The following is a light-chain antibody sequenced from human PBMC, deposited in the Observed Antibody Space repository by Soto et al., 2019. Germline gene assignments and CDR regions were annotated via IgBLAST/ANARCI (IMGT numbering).Light chain of an antibody. Sequence: EIVLTPSPATLSLSPGERATLSCRASQSVSSYLAWYQQKPGQAPRLLIYDASNRATGIPARFSGSGSGTDFTLTISSLEPEDFAVYYCQQRSNWPRGTFGQGTRREIK. V-gene: IGKV3-11*01. J-gene: IGKJ5*01. CDR2: DAS. CDR1: QSVSSY. CDR3: QQRSNWPRGT.